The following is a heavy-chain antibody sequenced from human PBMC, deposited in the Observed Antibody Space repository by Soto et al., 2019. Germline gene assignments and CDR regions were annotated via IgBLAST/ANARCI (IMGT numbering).Heavy chain of an antibody. CDR2: ISAYNGNT. V-gene: IGHV1-18*01. CDR3: ARGTTVETGSY. Sequence: QGQLVQSGAEVKKPGASVKVSCKAPGFSWVRQAPGQGLAWMGWISAYNGNTNYAQKLQGRVTMTTDTATSTAYMELRSLRSDDTAVYYCARGTTVETGSYWGQGTLVTVSS. J-gene: IGHJ4*02. CDR1: G. D-gene: IGHD4-17*01.